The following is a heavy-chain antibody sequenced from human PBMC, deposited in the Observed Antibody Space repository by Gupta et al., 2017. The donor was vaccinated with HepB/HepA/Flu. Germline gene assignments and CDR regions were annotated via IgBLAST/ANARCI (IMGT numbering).Heavy chain of an antibody. V-gene: IGHV4-39*01. CDR1: GGSISSSSYY. J-gene: IGHJ6*03. CDR2: IYYSGST. Sequence: QLQLQESGPGLVKPSETLSLTCTVSGGSISSSSYYWGWIRQPPGKGLEWIGSIYYSGSTYYNPSLKSRVTISVDTSKNQFSLKLSSVTAADTAVYYCARHYPGYCSSTSCSHYYYYYMDVWGKGTTVTVSS. CDR3: ARHYPGYCSSTSCSHYYYYYMDV. D-gene: IGHD2-2*01.